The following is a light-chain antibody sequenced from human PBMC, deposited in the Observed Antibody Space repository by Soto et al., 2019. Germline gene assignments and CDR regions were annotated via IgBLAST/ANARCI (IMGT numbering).Light chain of an antibody. J-gene: IGKJ1*01. CDR1: QSVSSY. Sequence: EIVLTQSPATLSLSPGERATLSCRASQSVSSYLAWYQQKPAQAPRLLLYDASTRATGIPARFSGSGSGTDFTLTITSLEADDVAVYYCQHWGNSALAFGQGTKVEIK. CDR2: DAS. V-gene: IGKV3-11*01. CDR3: QHWGNSALA.